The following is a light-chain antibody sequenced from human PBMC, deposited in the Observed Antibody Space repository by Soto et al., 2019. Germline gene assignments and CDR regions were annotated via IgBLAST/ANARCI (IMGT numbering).Light chain of an antibody. Sequence: EIVMTQSPATLSVSPGERVTLSCRASQSGSRSLAWYQQKPGQAPRLIIYGASTRATGIPARFSGSGSGTEFTLTISSLHAEDFPVYYCPQYNNWPPFPVGPGNKVDIK. V-gene: IGKV3-15*01. CDR2: GAS. CDR1: QSGSRS. CDR3: PQYNNWPPFP. J-gene: IGKJ3*01.